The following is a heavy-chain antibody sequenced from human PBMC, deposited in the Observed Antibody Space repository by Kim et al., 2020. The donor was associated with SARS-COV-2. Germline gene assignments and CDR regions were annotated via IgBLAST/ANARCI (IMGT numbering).Heavy chain of an antibody. D-gene: IGHD6-13*01. V-gene: IGHV4-34*01. CDR1: GGSFSGYY. Sequence: SETLSLTCAVYGGSFSGYYWSWIRQPPGKGLEWIGEINHSGSTNYNPSLKSRVTISVDTSKNQFSLKLSSVTAADTAVYYCARGQGAAGNYYYYYGMDVWGQGTTVTVSS. CDR2: INHSGST. CDR3: ARGQGAAGNYYYYYGMDV. J-gene: IGHJ6*02.